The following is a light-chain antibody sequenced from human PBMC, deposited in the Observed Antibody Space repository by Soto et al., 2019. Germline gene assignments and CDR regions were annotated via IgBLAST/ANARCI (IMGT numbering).Light chain of an antibody. CDR3: QCYDSNLSGYVV. J-gene: IGLJ2*01. Sequence: QSVLTQPPSVSGAPGQRVTISCTGSSSNIGAGYDVHWYQQLPGTAPKLLIYSNSNRPSGVPDRFSGSKSGTSASLAITGLQAEDEADYYCQCYDSNLSGYVVFGGGTKLTVL. CDR2: SNS. V-gene: IGLV1-40*01. CDR1: SSNIGAGYD.